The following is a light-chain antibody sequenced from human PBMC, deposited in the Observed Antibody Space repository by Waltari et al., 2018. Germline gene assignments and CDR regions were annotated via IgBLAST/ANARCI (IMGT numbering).Light chain of an antibody. Sequence: DIQMTQSPSSLSTSVGDRVTITCRASQAISTYLNWYQLKPGKAPRLMIYSASSLQSGVPSRFSGSGSGTEFSFTINSLQPEDFATYYCQQSYSAPWTFGQGTKVDIK. CDR2: SAS. J-gene: IGKJ1*01. CDR3: QQSYSAPWT. V-gene: IGKV1-39*01. CDR1: QAISTY.